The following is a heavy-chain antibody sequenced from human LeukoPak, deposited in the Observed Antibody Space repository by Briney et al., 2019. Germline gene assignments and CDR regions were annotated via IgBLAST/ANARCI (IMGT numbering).Heavy chain of an antibody. V-gene: IGHV3-21*01. CDR2: ISSSSSYI. D-gene: IGHD3-22*01. CDR1: GFTFSSYS. Sequence: GGSLRLSCAASGFTFSSYSMNWVRQAPGRGLEWVSSISSSSSYIYYADSVKGRFTISRDNAKNSLYLQMNSLRAEDTAVYYCAIPYYYDSSGYRLDYWGQGTLVTVSS. J-gene: IGHJ4*02. CDR3: AIPYYYDSSGYRLDY.